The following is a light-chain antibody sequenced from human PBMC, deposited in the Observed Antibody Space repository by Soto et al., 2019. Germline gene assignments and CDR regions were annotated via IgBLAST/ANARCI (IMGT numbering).Light chain of an antibody. CDR2: SNN. CDR1: SSNIGSNT. CDR3: AAWDDSLNGVV. V-gene: IGLV1-44*01. Sequence: QSALTQPPSASGTPGQRVTISCSGSSSNIGSNTVNWYQQLPGTAPKLLIYSNNQRPSGVPDRFSGSKSGTSASLAISGLQSEDEPDYYCAAWDDSLNGVVFGGGTKLTVL. J-gene: IGLJ2*01.